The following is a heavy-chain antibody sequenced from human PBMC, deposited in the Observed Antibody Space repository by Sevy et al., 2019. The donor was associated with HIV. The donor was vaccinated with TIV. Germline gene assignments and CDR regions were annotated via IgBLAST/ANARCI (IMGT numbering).Heavy chain of an antibody. CDR1: GYTFTSYY. Sequence: ASVKVSCKASGYTFTSYYMHWVRQAPGQGLEWMGIINPSGGSTSYAQKFQGRVTMTRDTSTSTVYMELSSLRSEDTAVYYCAREGSSATKNNWFDPWGHGTLVTVSS. CDR2: INPSGGST. D-gene: IGHD6-6*01. V-gene: IGHV1-46*03. J-gene: IGHJ5*02. CDR3: AREGSSATKNNWFDP.